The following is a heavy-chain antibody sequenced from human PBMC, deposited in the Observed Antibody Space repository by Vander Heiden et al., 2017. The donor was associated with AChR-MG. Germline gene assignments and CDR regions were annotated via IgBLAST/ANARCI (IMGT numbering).Heavy chain of an antibody. CDR3: AKDGAFGQQLVGGFFDY. CDR2: ISGSGGST. V-gene: IGHV3-23*01. D-gene: IGHD6-13*01. Sequence: EVQLLESGGGLVQPGGSLRLSCSASGFTFRSHAMSWVRQAQGKGLEWVSAISGSGGSTYYADSVKGRFTISRDNSKNTLYLQMNSLRAEDTAVYYCAKDGAFGQQLVGGFFDYWGQGTLVTVSS. CDR1: GFTFRSHA. J-gene: IGHJ4*02.